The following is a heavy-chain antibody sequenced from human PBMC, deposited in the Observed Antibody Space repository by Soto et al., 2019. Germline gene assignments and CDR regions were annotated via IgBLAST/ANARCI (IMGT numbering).Heavy chain of an antibody. V-gene: IGHV3-11*01. CDR1: GFTFNDYY. Sequence: QVQLVESGGGLVKPGGSLRLSCTASGFTFNDYYMNWFRQAPGKGLEWISYISNTGNTIYYADSVKGRFTISRDTSKNSLFLQMNSLRGEDTALYYCARDHCSRPNCYPRWYFDLWGRGTLVTVSS. J-gene: IGHJ2*01. CDR2: ISNTGNTI. D-gene: IGHD2-2*01. CDR3: ARDHCSRPNCYPRWYFDL.